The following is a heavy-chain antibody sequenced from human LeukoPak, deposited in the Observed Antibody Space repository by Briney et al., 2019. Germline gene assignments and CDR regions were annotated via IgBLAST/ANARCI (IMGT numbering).Heavy chain of an antibody. D-gene: IGHD4-17*01. V-gene: IGHV3-66*02. CDR3: ARWGTVSYFDY. Sequence: GGSLRLSCAASGFTVSSNYTSWVRQAPGKGLEWVSVIYSGGSTYYADSVKGRFTISRDNSKNTLYLQMNSLRAEDTAVYYCARWGTVSYFDYWGQGTLVTVSS. CDR1: GFTVSSNY. J-gene: IGHJ4*02. CDR2: IYSGGST.